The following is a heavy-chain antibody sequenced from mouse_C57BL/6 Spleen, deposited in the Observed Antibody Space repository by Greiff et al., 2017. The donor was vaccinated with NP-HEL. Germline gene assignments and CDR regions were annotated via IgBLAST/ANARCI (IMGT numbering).Heavy chain of an antibody. Sequence: VKLVESGAELVKPGASVKISCKASGYAFSSYWMNWVKQRPGKGLEWIGQIYPGDGDTNYNGKFKGKATLTADKSSSTAYMQLSSLTSEDSAVYFCASGGYYSYAMDYWGQGTSVTVSS. J-gene: IGHJ4*01. CDR2: IYPGDGDT. V-gene: IGHV1-80*01. D-gene: IGHD2-3*01. CDR3: ASGGYYSYAMDY. CDR1: GYAFSSYW.